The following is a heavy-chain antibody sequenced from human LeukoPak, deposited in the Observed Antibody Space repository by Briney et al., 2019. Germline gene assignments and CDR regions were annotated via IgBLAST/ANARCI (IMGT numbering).Heavy chain of an antibody. CDR3: ARTGTISTMVRGAKLLDWFDP. CDR1: GGSISSYY. J-gene: IGHJ5*02. CDR2: IYYSGSA. Sequence: PSGTLSLTCTVSGGSISSYYWSWIRQPPGKGLEWVWYIYYSGSANYNPSLKCRVTISVDTAKHQFSLKLSSVTAADTAVYYCARTGTISTMVRGAKLLDWFDPWGQGTLVTVSS. D-gene: IGHD3-10*01. V-gene: IGHV4-59*12.